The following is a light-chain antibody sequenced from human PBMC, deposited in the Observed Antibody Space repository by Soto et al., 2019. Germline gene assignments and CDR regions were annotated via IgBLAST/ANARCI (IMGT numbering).Light chain of an antibody. Sequence: DIQMTQSPSTLSASVGDRITITCRASQSISSWLAWYQQKPGKAPKVLIYKASSLESGVPSRFSGSGSGTEFILTISSLQPDDFATYYCQQYKTYWSFGQGTKVEIK. CDR2: KAS. J-gene: IGKJ1*01. CDR3: QQYKTYWS. CDR1: QSISSW. V-gene: IGKV1-5*03.